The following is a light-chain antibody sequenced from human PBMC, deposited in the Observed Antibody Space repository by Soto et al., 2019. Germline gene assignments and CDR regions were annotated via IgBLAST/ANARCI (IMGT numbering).Light chain of an antibody. CDR1: QSVSSN. V-gene: IGKV3-15*01. CDR2: GAS. CDR3: QQYNNWPPLT. Sequence: EIVMTQSPATLSVSPGERATLSCRASQSVSSNLAWYQQKPGQAPRLLIYGASTRATGIPARFSGSGSGTEFTPNISRLQSEDFAVYYCQQYNNWPPLTFGGGTKVEIK. J-gene: IGKJ4*01.